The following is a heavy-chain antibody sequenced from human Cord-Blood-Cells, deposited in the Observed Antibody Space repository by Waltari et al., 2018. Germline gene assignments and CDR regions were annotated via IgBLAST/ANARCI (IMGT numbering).Heavy chain of an antibody. CDR2: SIPILGIA. V-gene: IGHV1-69*09. J-gene: IGHJ4*02. D-gene: IGHD6-13*01. Sequence: QVQLVQSGAEVKKPGSSVKVSCKAAVGTFSSYAIRWVRYAPGQGLELMGRSIPILGIANYAQKFQGRVTITADKSTSTAYMELSSLRSEDTAVYYCAISGSHIAAAGDYWGQGTLVTVSS. CDR1: VGTFSSYA. CDR3: AISGSHIAAAGDY.